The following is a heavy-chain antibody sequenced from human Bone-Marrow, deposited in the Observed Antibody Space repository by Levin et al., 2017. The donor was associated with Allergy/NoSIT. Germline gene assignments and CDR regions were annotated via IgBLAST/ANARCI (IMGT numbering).Heavy chain of an antibody. J-gene: IGHJ6*03. Sequence: GESLKISCAASGFTFSSYGMHWVRQAPGKGLEWVAVIWYDGSNKYYADSVKGRFTISRDNSKNTLYLQMNSLRAEDTAVYYCARAQYCSGGSCYPSPYYYMDVWGKGTTVTVSS. CDR3: ARAQYCSGGSCYPSPYYYMDV. V-gene: IGHV3-33*01. D-gene: IGHD2-15*01. CDR2: IWYDGSNK. CDR1: GFTFSSYG.